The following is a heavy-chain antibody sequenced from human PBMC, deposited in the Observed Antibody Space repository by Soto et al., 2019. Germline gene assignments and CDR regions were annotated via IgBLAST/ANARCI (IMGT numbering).Heavy chain of an antibody. D-gene: IGHD3-3*01. Sequence: ASVKVSCNASGGTFSSYAISWVRQAPGQGLEWVGGIIPIFGTANYAQKFQGRVTITADESTSTAYMELSSLRSEDTAVYYCARGYYDFWSGYFDYSGQGTLVTVSS. CDR2: IIPIFGTA. CDR3: ARGYYDFWSGYFDY. J-gene: IGHJ4*02. V-gene: IGHV1-69*13. CDR1: GGTFSSYA.